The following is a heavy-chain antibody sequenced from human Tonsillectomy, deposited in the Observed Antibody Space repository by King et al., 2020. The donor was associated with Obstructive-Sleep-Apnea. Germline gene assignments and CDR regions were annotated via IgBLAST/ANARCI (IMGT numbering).Heavy chain of an antibody. Sequence: QLQESGPGLVKPSETLSLTCTVSGGSISTYYWNWIRQPPGKGLEWIGYIYYSGSTNYNPSLKSRVTISVDTSKNQFTLKLRSVTASDTAVYYCARTMDTAMVGNYYFDFWGQGTLVTVSS. CDR1: GGSISTYY. CDR2: IYYSGST. CDR3: ARTMDTAMVGNYYFDF. J-gene: IGHJ4*02. D-gene: IGHD5-18*01. V-gene: IGHV4-59*01.